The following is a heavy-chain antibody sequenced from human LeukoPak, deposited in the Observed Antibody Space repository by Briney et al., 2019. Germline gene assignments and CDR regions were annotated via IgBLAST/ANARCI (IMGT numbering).Heavy chain of an antibody. J-gene: IGHJ4*02. CDR3: ARGMYVSGSYYPFDY. CDR1: GGSISSSSYY. Sequence: SETLSLTCTVSGGSISSSSYYWGWIRQPPGKGLEWIGSIYYSGSTYYNPSLKSRVTMSVDTSKNQFSLKLSSVTAADTAVYYCARGMYVSGSYYPFDYWGQGALVTVSS. D-gene: IGHD3-10*01. CDR2: IYYSGST. V-gene: IGHV4-39*01.